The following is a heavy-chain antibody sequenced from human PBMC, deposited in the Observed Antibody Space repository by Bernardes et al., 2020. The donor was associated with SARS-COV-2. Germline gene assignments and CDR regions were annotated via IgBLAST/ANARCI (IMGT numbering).Heavy chain of an antibody. CDR1: GNSITTPNF. CDR3: ATSFATGGMDV. CDR2: FYYSGTT. Sequence: SETLSLTCSLSGNSITTPNFWIWMRQTPGKGLQWLGYFYYSGTTYYNPSLKSRVTVSLEKSKNQFALNLSSVTAGDAAVYYCATSFATGGMDVWGQGTTVTGS. J-gene: IGHJ6*02. D-gene: IGHD2-15*01. V-gene: IGHV4-28*01.